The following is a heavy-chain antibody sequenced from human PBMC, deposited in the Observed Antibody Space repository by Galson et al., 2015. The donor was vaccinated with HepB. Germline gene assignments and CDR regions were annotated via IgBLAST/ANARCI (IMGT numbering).Heavy chain of an antibody. CDR1: GYTFTSYY. D-gene: IGHD3-10*01. CDR2: INPSGGST. V-gene: IGHV1-46*01. J-gene: IGHJ3*02. Sequence: SVKVSCKASGYTFTSYYMHWVRQAPGQGLEWMGIINPSGGSTSYAQKFQGRVNRTRDTSTSTVYMELSSMSSEDKAVYYCARGGGYYGSGGNDAFDIWGQGTMVTVSS. CDR3: ARGGGYYGSGGNDAFDI.